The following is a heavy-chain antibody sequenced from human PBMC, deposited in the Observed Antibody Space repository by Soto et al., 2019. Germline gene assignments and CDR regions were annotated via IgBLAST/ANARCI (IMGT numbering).Heavy chain of an antibody. V-gene: IGHV4-30-2*01. D-gene: IGHD4-17*01. J-gene: IGHJ6*02. CDR3: ARDTHDYGDYKGRYGMDV. CDR1: GGSISSGGYS. Sequence: QLQLQESGSGLVKPSQTLSLTCAVSGGSISSGGYSWSWIRQPPWKGLEWIGYIYHSGSTYYNPYLKSRVTISVDRSKNQFSLKLSSVTAADTAVYYCARDTHDYGDYKGRYGMDVWGQGTTITVSS. CDR2: IYHSGST.